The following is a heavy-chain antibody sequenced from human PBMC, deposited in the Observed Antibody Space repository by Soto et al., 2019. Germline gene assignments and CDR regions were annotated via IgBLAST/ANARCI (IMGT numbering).Heavy chain of an antibody. CDR1: GVTFCSFW. CDR2: IKQDGSEK. Sequence: PGGSLRLSCAASGVTFCSFWMSWVRQAPGKGLEWVANIKQDGSEKYYVDSVKGRFTISRDNAKNSLYLQMNSLRAEDTAVYYCASEASSSSLDYWGQGTLVTVSS. D-gene: IGHD6-6*01. CDR3: ASEASSSSLDY. J-gene: IGHJ4*02. V-gene: IGHV3-7*01.